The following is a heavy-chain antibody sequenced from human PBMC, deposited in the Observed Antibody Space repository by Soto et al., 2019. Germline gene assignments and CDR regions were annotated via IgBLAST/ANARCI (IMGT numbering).Heavy chain of an antibody. D-gene: IGHD6-19*01. CDR2: IYYSGST. J-gene: IGHJ4*02. V-gene: IGHV4-59*01. CDR1: GGSISSYY. Sequence: SETLSLTCTVSGGSISSYYWSWIRQPPGKGLEWIGYIYYSGSTNYNPSLKSRVTISVDTSKNQFSLKLSSVTAADTAVYYCARDSARAYGSGWRLFDYWGQGTLVTVSS. CDR3: ARDSARAYGSGWRLFDY.